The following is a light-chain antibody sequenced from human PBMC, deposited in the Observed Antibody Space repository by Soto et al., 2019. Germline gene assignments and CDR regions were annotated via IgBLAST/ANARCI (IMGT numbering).Light chain of an antibody. CDR3: QQSYSTPPEWT. Sequence: DIPMTQSPSSLSASVGDRVTITCRASQSISSYLNWYQQKPGKAPKLLFYAASSLQSGVPSRFSGSGSGTDFTLTISSLQPEDFATYYCQQSYSTPPEWTFGQGTKVEIK. J-gene: IGKJ1*01. V-gene: IGKV1-39*01. CDR1: QSISSY. CDR2: AAS.